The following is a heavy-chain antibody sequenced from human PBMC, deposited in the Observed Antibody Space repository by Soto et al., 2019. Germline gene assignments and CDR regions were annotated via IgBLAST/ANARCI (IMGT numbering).Heavy chain of an antibody. Sequence: PSETLSLTCTVSGGTVSSGSYYWSWIRQPPGKGLEWIGYIYYSGSTNYNPSLKSRVTISVDTSKNQFSLKLSSVTAADTAVYYCARDRRVRGVGFYYYYGMDVWGQGTTVTVSS. CDR1: GGTVSSGSYY. D-gene: IGHD3-10*01. V-gene: IGHV4-61*01. J-gene: IGHJ6*02. CDR2: IYYSGST. CDR3: ARDRRVRGVGFYYYYGMDV.